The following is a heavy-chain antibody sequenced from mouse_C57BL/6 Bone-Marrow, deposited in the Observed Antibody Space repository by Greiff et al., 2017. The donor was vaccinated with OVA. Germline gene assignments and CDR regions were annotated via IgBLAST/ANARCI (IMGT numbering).Heavy chain of an antibody. Sequence: VKLMESGAELVRPGTSVKMSCKASGYTFTNYWIGWAKQRPGHGLEWIGDIYPGGGYTNYNEKFKGKATLTADKSSSTAYMQFSSLTSEDSSIYYCARREGLTGGQGTLVTVSA. CDR2: IYPGGGYT. J-gene: IGHJ3*01. D-gene: IGHD2-4*01. CDR1: GYTFTNYW. V-gene: IGHV1-63*01. CDR3: ARREGLT.